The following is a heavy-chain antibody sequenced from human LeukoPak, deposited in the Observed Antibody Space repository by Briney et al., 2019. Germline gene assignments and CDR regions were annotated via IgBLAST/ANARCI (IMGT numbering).Heavy chain of an antibody. D-gene: IGHD3-22*01. CDR2: IKQDGSEK. V-gene: IGHV3-7*01. J-gene: IGHJ4*02. CDR1: GFTFSSYW. CDR3: ARDRDNHYYHKMYGFDY. Sequence: PGRSLRLSCAASGFTFSSYWMSWVRQAPGKGLEWVANIKQDGSEKYYVDSVKGRFTISRDNAKNSLYLQMNSLRAEDMAVYYCARDRDNHYYHKMYGFDYWGQGTLVTVSS.